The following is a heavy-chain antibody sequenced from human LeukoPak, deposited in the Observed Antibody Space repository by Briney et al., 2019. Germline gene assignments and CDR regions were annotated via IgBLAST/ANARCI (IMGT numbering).Heavy chain of an antibody. V-gene: IGHV3-7*01. CDR3: ARFGYVAAVDV. CDR2: INPAGSET. Sequence: GGSLRLSCAASGFSFSTYWMTWVRQAPGTGLEWVANINPAGSETYYVDPVKGRLSISRDNAKNLVYLQMNSLRAEDTAVYHCARFGYVAAVDVWGQGTPVTVSS. CDR1: GFSFSTYW. J-gene: IGHJ4*02. D-gene: IGHD2-15*01.